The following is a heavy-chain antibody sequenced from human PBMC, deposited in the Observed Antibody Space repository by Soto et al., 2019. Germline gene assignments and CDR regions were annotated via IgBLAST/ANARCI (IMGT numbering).Heavy chain of an antibody. CDR3: VYYCAKSNYGGDDYFQYGLDV. J-gene: IGHJ6*02. CDR1: GYRFTGYG. V-gene: IGHV1-2*02. Sequence: QVQLVQSGAEVKKPGASLKVSCNASGYRFTGYGLHWVRQAPGKGLQWMGWSNPNRGATDYAQKFQGRVTMTREMSANTAYLELSGLRSDDTADDTAVYYCAKSNYGGDDYFQYGLDVWGQGTTVTVSS. CDR2: SNPNRGAT. D-gene: IGHD2-21*02.